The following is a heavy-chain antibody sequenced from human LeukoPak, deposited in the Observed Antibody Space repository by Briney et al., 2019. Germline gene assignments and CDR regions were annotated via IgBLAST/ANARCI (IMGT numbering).Heavy chain of an antibody. CDR3: AGASWNYVFVFDY. D-gene: IGHD1-7*01. CDR2: ISGSGGST. Sequence: GGSLRLSCAASGFTFSSYGMSWVRRAPGKGLEWVSGISGSGGSTYYADSVRGRFTISRDNSKNTLYLQLNSLRAEDTAVYYCAGASWNYVFVFDYWGQGTLVTVSS. V-gene: IGHV3-23*01. CDR1: GFTFSSYG. J-gene: IGHJ4*02.